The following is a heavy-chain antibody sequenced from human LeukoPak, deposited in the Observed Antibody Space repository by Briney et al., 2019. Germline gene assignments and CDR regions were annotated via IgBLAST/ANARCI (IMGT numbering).Heavy chain of an antibody. V-gene: IGHV3-30-3*01. CDR2: ISDDGSRQ. CDR1: GFTFSNYA. Sequence: PGGSLRLSCAATGFTFSNYAIHWGRQAPGKGLEWVAFISDDGSRQHYADSVKGRFTISRDNSKNTLNLQMNSLRAEDTAVYYCARRSPNYYFDYWGQGTPVTVSS. J-gene: IGHJ4*02. CDR3: ARRSPNYYFDY.